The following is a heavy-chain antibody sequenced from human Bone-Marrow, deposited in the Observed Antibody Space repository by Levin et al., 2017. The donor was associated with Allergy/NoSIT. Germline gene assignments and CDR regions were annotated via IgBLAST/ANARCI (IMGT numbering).Heavy chain of an antibody. V-gene: IGHV4-30-2*01. D-gene: IGHD4-23*01. CDR3: ARGNYGGNVRAFDI. Sequence: SETLSLTCAVSGGSISSGGYSWSWIRQPPGTGLEWIGYIYHSGSTYYNPSLKSRGTISVDRSKNQFSLKLSSVTAADTAVYYCARGNYGGNVRAFDIWGQGTMVTVSS. J-gene: IGHJ3*02. CDR1: GGSISSGGYS. CDR2: IYHSGST.